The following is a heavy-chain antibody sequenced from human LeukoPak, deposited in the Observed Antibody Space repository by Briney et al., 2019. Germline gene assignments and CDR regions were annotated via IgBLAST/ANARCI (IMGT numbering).Heavy chain of an antibody. D-gene: IGHD3-10*01. V-gene: IGHV4-34*01. CDR1: GGSFSGYY. CDR2: INHSGST. J-gene: IGHJ4*02. CDR3: AREKFGELLYY. Sequence: PSETLSLTYAVYGGSFSGYYWSWIRQPPGKGLEWIGEINHSGSTNYNPSLKSRVTISVDTSKNQFSLKLSSVTAADTAVYYCAREKFGELLYYWGQGTLVTVSS.